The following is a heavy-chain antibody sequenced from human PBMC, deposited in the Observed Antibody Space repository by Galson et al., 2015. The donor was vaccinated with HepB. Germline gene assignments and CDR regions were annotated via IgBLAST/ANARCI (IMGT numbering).Heavy chain of an antibody. J-gene: IGHJ3*02. CDR2: ISSSSSYI. V-gene: IGHV3-21*01. CDR3: ARVHCSGGSCYSGAFDI. Sequence: SLRLSCAASGFTFSSYSMNWVRQAPGKGLEWVSSISSSSSYIYYADSVKGRFTISRDNAKNSLYLQMNSLRAEDTAVYYCARVHCSGGSCYSGAFDIWGQGTMVTVSS. D-gene: IGHD2-15*01. CDR1: GFTFSSYS.